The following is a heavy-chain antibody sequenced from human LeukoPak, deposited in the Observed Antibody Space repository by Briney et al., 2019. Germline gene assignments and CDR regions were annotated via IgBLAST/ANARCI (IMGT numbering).Heavy chain of an antibody. J-gene: IGHJ4*02. D-gene: IGHD3-10*01. V-gene: IGHV3-23*01. CDR1: GFTFSSYS. CDR2: ISGSGDST. Sequence: GGSLRLSCAASGFTFSSYSMNWVRQAPGKGLEWVSAISGSGDSTYYADSVKGRFTISRDNSKNTLYLQVNSLRAEDTAVYYCAKGVGTIDYWGQGTLVTVSS. CDR3: AKGVGTIDY.